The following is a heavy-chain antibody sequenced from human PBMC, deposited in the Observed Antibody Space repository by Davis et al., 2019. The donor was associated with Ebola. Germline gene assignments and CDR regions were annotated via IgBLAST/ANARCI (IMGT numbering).Heavy chain of an antibody. CDR3: ARGITMVRGRDWFDP. V-gene: IGHV1-46*01. Sequence: ASVQVSCKASGYTFTSYYMHWVRQAPGQGLEWMGIINPSGGSTSYAQKFQGRVSMTRDTSTSTSYMELRSLRSDDTAVYYCARGITMVRGRDWFDPWGQGTLVTVSS. CDR2: INPSGGST. CDR1: GYTFTSYY. J-gene: IGHJ5*02. D-gene: IGHD3-10*01.